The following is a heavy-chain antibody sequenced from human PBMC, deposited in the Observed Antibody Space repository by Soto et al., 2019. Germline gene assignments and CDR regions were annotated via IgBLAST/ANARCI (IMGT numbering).Heavy chain of an antibody. CDR2: MNPNSGNT. D-gene: IGHD6-13*01. CDR3: ARGAAGLYYYYYYGMDV. J-gene: IGHJ6*02. Sequence: QVPLVQSGAEVKKPGASVKVSCKASGYTFTSYDINWVRQATGQGLEWMGWMNPNSGNTGYAQKFQGRVTMTRNTSISTAYMELSSLRSEDTAVYYCARGAAGLYYYYYYGMDVWGQGTTVTVSS. CDR1: GYTFTSYD. V-gene: IGHV1-8*01.